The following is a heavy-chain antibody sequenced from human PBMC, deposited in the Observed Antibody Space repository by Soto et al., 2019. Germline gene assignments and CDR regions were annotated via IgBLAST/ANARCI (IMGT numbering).Heavy chain of an antibody. CDR2: INPSGGST. CDR1: GYTFTSYY. D-gene: IGHD1-20*01. Sequence: GASVKVSCKASGYTFTSYYMHWVRQAPGQGLEWMGIINPSGGSTSYAQKFQGRVTMTRDTSTSTAYMELSSQRSEDTAVYYCARDNPPTAITGTIRRPYYFDYWGQGTLVTVSS. V-gene: IGHV1-46*01. J-gene: IGHJ4*02. CDR3: ARDNPPTAITGTIRRPYYFDY.